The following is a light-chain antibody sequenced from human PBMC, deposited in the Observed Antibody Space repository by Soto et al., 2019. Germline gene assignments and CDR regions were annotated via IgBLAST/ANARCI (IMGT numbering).Light chain of an antibody. V-gene: IGKV1-39*01. J-gene: IGKJ1*01. CDR2: AAS. CDR3: QQSYRTPRT. Sequence: DIQMTQSPSSLSASVGDRVTITCRASQSISNYLNWYQQKPGKAPKLLMYAASILQSGVPSRFGGSGSGTDFTLTISSLQPEDLATYYCQQSYRTPRTFGQGTKVEIK. CDR1: QSISNY.